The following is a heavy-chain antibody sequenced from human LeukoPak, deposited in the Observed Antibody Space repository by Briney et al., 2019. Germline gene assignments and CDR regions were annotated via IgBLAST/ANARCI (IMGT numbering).Heavy chain of an antibody. D-gene: IGHD6-19*01. CDR2: IIPIFGTA. CDR3: ARALGLAVAGHFDY. CDR1: GGTFSSYA. Sequence: SVKVSCKASGGTFSSYAISWVRQAPGQGLEWMGRIIPIFGTANYAQKFQGRVTITTDESTSTAYMELSSLRSEDTAVYFCARALGLAVAGHFDYWGQGTLVTVSS. J-gene: IGHJ4*02. V-gene: IGHV1-69*05.